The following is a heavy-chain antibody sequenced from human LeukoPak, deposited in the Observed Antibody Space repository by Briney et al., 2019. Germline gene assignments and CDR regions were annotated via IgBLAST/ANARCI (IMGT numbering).Heavy chain of an antibody. D-gene: IGHD2-2*01. CDR2: ISSSGSTI. V-gene: IGHV3-11*01. CDR1: GFTFSDYY. CDR3: ARDGYCSSTSCYLVYYYYGMDV. J-gene: IGHJ6*02. Sequence: GGSLRLSCAASGFTFSDYYMSWIRQAPGKGLEWVSYISSSGSTIYYADSVKGRFTISRDNAKNSLYLQMNSLRAEDTAVYYCARDGYCSSTSCYLVYYYYGMDVWGQGTTVTVSS.